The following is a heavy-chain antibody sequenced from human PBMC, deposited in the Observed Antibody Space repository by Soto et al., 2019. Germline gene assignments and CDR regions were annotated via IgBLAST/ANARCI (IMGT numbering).Heavy chain of an antibody. D-gene: IGHD6-19*01. J-gene: IGHJ3*01. CDR3: ARDRGAQWLVHDAFDL. CDR2: ISGSDGYT. CDR1: GFTFSSYA. Sequence: TGGSLRLSCAASGFTFSSYATSWVRQAPGKGLEWVSAISGSDGYTYYTDSVKGRFTISRDNFENMLYLQMNSLRAEDTAIYYCARDRGAQWLVHDAFDLWGQGTMVTVSS. V-gene: IGHV3-23*01.